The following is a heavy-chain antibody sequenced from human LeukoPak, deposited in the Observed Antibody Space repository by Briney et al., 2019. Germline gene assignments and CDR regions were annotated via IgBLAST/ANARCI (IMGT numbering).Heavy chain of an antibody. CDR3: ARRRSGRRNWFDP. Sequence: SETLSLTCTVSGGSISSYYWSWIRQPPGKGLEWIGYIYYSGSTNYNPSLKSRATISVDTSKNQFSLKLSSVTAADTAVYYCARRRSGRRNWFDPWGQGTLVTVSS. D-gene: IGHD3-10*01. V-gene: IGHV4-59*12. CDR1: GGSISSYY. J-gene: IGHJ5*02. CDR2: IYYSGST.